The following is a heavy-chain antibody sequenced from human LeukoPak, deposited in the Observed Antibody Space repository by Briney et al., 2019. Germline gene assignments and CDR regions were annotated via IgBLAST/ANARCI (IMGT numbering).Heavy chain of an antibody. J-gene: IGHJ4*02. Sequence: GGSLRLSCAASGFTFSSYWMSWVRQAPGKGLEWLANINQDGSEKYYVDSVKGRFTTSRDNAKNSVYLQMNSLRVEDTAVYYCARDERPVGYWGQGTLVTVSS. V-gene: IGHV3-7*01. D-gene: IGHD1-1*01. CDR1: GFTFSSYW. CDR3: ARDERPVGY. CDR2: INQDGSEK.